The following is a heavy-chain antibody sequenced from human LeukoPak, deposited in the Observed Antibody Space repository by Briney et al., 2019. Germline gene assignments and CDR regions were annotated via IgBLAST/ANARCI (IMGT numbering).Heavy chain of an antibody. D-gene: IGHD1-26*01. CDR2: INSGGSNT. J-gene: IGHJ4*02. Sequence: GGSLRLSCAASGVTFSSFWMHWVRQAPGKGLVWVSRINSGGSNTNYADSVKGRLTISRDNAKNTLYLQMQSLRAEDSAVYYCARGTGYYVLDSWGQGTLVTVSS. CDR1: GVTFSSFW. V-gene: IGHV3-74*01. CDR3: ARGTGYYVLDS.